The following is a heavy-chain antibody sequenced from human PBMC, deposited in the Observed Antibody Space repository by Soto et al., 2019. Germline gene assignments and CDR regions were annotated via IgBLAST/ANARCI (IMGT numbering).Heavy chain of an antibody. CDR2: IHDSGNT. CDR1: GGSVSIGDYL. D-gene: IGHD4-17*01. J-gene: IGHJ5*02. Sequence: PSETLSLTCTVFGGSVSIGDYLWSWIRQRPGKGLEWIGYIHDSGNTYYNPSLKSRVTTSLDTSKNQFSLKVTSMTAADTAVYFCARARGGDSGDYASLFDRWGQGNLVTVSS. CDR3: ARARGGDSGDYASLFDR. V-gene: IGHV4-30-4*01.